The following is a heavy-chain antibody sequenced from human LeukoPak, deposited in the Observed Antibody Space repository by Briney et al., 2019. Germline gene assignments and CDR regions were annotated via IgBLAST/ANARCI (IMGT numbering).Heavy chain of an antibody. Sequence: GGSLRLSCAASGFTVSSNYMSWVRQAPGKGLEWVSIIYSGGSTFYADSVKGRFTISRDNSKNTLYLQMNSLRAEDTAVYYCARSSGWELPNSHLDYWGQGTLVTVSS. CDR1: GFTVSSNY. CDR3: ARSSGWELPNSHLDY. D-gene: IGHD1-7*01. V-gene: IGHV3-53*01. J-gene: IGHJ4*02. CDR2: IYSGGST.